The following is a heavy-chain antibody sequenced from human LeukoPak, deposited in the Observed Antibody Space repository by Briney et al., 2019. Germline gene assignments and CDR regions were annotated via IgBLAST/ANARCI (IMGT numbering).Heavy chain of an antibody. V-gene: IGHV5-51*01. J-gene: IGHJ4*02. Sequence: GESLKISCKGSGYRFTSSWIAWVRQMPGKGLEWMGIIYPGDSDTRYSPSFQGQVTISADKSISTAYLQWSSLRASDTAIYFCAYGKYYSDYWGQGTLVTVSS. CDR2: IYPGDSDT. CDR3: AYGKYYSDY. CDR1: GYRFTSSW. D-gene: IGHD3-16*01.